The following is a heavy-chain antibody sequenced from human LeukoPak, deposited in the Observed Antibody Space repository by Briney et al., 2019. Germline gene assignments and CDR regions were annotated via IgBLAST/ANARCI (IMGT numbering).Heavy chain of an antibody. D-gene: IGHD2-2*01. V-gene: IGHV3-30*02. CDR3: AKAGSSTSTLNF. CDR1: GFTFSSYG. J-gene: IGHJ4*02. CDR2: LQYDGSNK. Sequence: GGSLRLSCAASGFTFSSYGMHWVRQAPGKGLEWVTFLQYDGSNKYYTDSVKGRFTISRDNSKNTLYLQMNSLRAEDTALYYCAKAGSSTSTLNFWGQGTLVTVSS.